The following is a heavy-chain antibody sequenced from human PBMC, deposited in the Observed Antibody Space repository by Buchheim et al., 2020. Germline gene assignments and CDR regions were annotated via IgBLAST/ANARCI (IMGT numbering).Heavy chain of an antibody. V-gene: IGHV3-30*18. D-gene: IGHD6-6*01. CDR3: AKLGHSSSSGDYYYYGMDV. Sequence: QVQLVESGGGVVQPGRSLRLSCAASGFTFSSYGMHWVRQAPGKGLEWVAVISYDGSNKYYADSVKGRFTISRDNSKNTLYLQMNSLRAEDTAVYYCAKLGHSSSSGDYYYYGMDVWGQGTT. CDR2: ISYDGSNK. CDR1: GFTFSSYG. J-gene: IGHJ6*02.